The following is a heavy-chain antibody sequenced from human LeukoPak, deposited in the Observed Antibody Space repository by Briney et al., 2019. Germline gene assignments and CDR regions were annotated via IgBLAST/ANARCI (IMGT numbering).Heavy chain of an antibody. CDR3: ARGYSNFAPYFDY. Sequence: SVKVSCKASGGTFSSYAISWVRQAPGHGLEWMGGIIPIFGTANYAQKFQGRVTITADESTSTAYMELSSLRSEDTAVYYCARGYSNFAPYFDYWGQGTLVTVSS. V-gene: IGHV1-69*13. CDR2: IIPIFGTA. CDR1: GGTFSSYA. J-gene: IGHJ4*02. D-gene: IGHD4-11*01.